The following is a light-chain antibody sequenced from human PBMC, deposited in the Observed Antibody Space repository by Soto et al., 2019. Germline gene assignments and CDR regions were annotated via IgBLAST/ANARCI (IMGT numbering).Light chain of an antibody. J-gene: IGKJ5*01. CDR1: QSISDP. CDR3: QQYGSSIT. Sequence: FTRPPGTLSLSPGGRAPLSCRASQSISDPLAWHQHKPGQAPRLLIYGTSSRATGIPDRFSGSGSGTDFTLTISRLEPEDFAVYYCQQYGSSITFGQGTRLEIK. CDR2: GTS. V-gene: IGKV3-20*01.